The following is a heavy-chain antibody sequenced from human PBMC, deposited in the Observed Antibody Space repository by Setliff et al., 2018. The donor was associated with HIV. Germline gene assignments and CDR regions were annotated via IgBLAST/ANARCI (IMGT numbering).Heavy chain of an antibody. D-gene: IGHD6-13*01. J-gene: IGHJ4*02. CDR3: AKAPGLTSSWAIDY. V-gene: IGHV3-33*06. Sequence: RLSCAASGFTFSNYGMHWVRQAPGKGLEWVAVIWYDGSNKDYADSVKGRFTISRDNSKNTLYLQMNSLRAEDTAVYYCAKAPGLTSSWAIDYWGQGTLVTVSS. CDR1: GFTFSNYG. CDR2: IWYDGSNK.